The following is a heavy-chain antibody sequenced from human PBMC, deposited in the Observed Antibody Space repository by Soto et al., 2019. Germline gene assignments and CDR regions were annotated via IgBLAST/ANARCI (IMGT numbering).Heavy chain of an antibody. CDR1: GYTFTGYY. Sequence: GASVKVSCKASGYTFTGYYMHWVRQAPGQGLEWMGWINPNSGGTNYAQKFQGWVTMTRDTSISTAYMELSRLRSDDTAVYYCARGGVFYYGSGYDFDYWGQGTLVTVS. J-gene: IGHJ4*02. V-gene: IGHV1-2*04. D-gene: IGHD3-10*01. CDR2: INPNSGGT. CDR3: ARGGVFYYGSGYDFDY.